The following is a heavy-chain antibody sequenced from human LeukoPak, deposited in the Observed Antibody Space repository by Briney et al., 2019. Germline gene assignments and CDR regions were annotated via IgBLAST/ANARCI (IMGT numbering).Heavy chain of an antibody. CDR3: ARDRAAVAPFDY. V-gene: IGHV3-21*01. Sequence: GGSLRLSCAASGFTFSSYSMNWVRQAPGKGLEWVSSISSSSSYIYYADSVKGRFTISRDNAKNSLYLQMNSLRVEDTAVYYCARDRAAVAPFDYWGQGTLVTVSS. D-gene: IGHD6-19*01. CDR1: GFTFSSYS. J-gene: IGHJ4*02. CDR2: ISSSSSYI.